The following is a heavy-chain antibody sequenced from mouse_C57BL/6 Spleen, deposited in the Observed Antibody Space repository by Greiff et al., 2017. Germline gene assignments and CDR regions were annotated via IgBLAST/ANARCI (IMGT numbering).Heavy chain of an antibody. V-gene: IGHV1-15*01. J-gene: IGHJ2*01. D-gene: IGHD1-1*02. Sequence: VQLQQSGAELVRPGASVTLSCKASGYTFTDYEMHWVKQTPVHGLEWIGDIGPESGGTDYNEKFKGTAILTADKSSSTAYMQLRSLTSADPAFYSCTRVGDFDYWGQGTTLTVSS. CDR3: TRVGDFDY. CDR1: GYTFTDYE. CDR2: IGPESGGT.